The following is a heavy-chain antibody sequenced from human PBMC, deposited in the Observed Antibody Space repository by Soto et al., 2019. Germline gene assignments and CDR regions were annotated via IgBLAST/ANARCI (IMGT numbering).Heavy chain of an antibody. CDR2: ISSSGSTI. D-gene: IGHD5-18*01. CDR1: GFTFSDYY. Sequence: QVQLVESGGGSVKPGGSLRLSCAASGFTFSDYYMSWIRQAPGKGLEWVSYISSSGSTIYYADSVKGRFTISRDNAKNSLYLQMNSLRAEDTAVYYCARVLHDLDTAMVLGDYWGQGTLVTVSS. V-gene: IGHV3-11*01. CDR3: ARVLHDLDTAMVLGDY. J-gene: IGHJ4*02.